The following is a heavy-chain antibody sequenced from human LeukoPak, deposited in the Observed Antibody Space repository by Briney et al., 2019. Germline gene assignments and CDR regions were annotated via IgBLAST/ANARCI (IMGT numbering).Heavy chain of an antibody. Sequence: PSETLSLTCAVSGGSISSGGYSWSWIRQPPGKGLEWIGYIYYSGSTYYNPSLKSRVTISVDTSKNQFSLKLSSVTAADTAVYYCARQGELGPYLGFDPWGQGTLVTVSS. V-gene: IGHV4-30-4*07. CDR1: GGSISSGGYS. J-gene: IGHJ5*02. CDR3: ARQGELGPYLGFDP. CDR2: IYYSGST. D-gene: IGHD1-26*01.